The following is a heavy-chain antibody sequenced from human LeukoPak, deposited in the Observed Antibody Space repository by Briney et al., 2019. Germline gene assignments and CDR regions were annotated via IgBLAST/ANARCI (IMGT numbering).Heavy chain of an antibody. D-gene: IGHD3-22*01. J-gene: IGHJ4*02. CDR1: GFTFSSYA. CDR2: ISGSGGST. CDR3: VKDLRYYDSWPGY. V-gene: IGHV3-23*01. Sequence: GGSLRLSCAASGFTFSSYAMSWVRQAPGKELEWVSGISGSGGSTYYADSVEGRFTISRDNSKNTLYLQMNSLRVEDRAVYYCVKDLRYYDSWPGYWGQGTLVTVSS.